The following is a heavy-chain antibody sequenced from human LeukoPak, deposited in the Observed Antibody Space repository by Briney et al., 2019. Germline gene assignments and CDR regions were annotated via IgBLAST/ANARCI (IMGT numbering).Heavy chain of an antibody. CDR1: GFTFSSYT. D-gene: IGHD3-22*01. J-gene: IGHJ4*02. CDR2: ISTSGGTI. CDR3: AKLDSSGYSIFDY. V-gene: IGHV3-48*01. Sequence: GGSLRLSCAASGFTFSSYTMNWVRQAPGKGLEWVSYISTSGGTIYYADSVKGRFTISRDNSKNTLYLQMNSLRAEDTAVYYCAKLDSSGYSIFDYWGQGTLVTVSS.